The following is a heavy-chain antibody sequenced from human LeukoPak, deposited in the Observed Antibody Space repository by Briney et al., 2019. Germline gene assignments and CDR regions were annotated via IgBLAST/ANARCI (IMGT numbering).Heavy chain of an antibody. CDR3: AKDPAYSGNVVYDI. CDR2: ISGGGII. V-gene: IGHV3-23*01. Sequence: PGGSLRLSCAASGFTFSNYAMTWVRQAPGKGLEWVSSISGGGIIYYADSVKGRFTISRDNSKNTLYVQMNSLRAADTAVSYRAKDPAYSGNVVYDIWGKGRMVTVSS. J-gene: IGHJ3*02. CDR1: GFTFSNYA. D-gene: IGHD1-26*01.